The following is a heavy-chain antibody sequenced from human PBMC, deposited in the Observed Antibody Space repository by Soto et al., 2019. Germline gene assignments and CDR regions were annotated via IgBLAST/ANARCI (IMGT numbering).Heavy chain of an antibody. D-gene: IGHD1-1*01. Sequence: GGSLRLSCAASGFTFSSCAMRWVRQAPGKGLEWVSAIGGITGNTHYADSVKGRFTISRDNSKNTLYLQMNSLRAEDSALYYCAKVMTTPGSRAMDVWGQGTTVTVSS. CDR3: AKVMTTPGSRAMDV. J-gene: IGHJ6*02. CDR1: GFTFSSCA. V-gene: IGHV3-23*01. CDR2: IGGITGNT.